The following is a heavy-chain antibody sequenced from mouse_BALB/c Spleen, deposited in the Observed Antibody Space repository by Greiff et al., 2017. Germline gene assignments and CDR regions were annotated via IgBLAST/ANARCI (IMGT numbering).Heavy chain of an antibody. J-gene: IGHJ4*01. CDR3: ARDYDYDGYAMDY. CDR2: ISSGSSTI. V-gene: IGHV5-17*02. D-gene: IGHD2-4*01. CDR1: GFTFSSFG. Sequence: DVQLVESGGGLVQPGGSRKLSCAASGFTFSSFGMHWVRQAPEKGLEWVAYISSGSSTIYYADTVKGRFTISRDNPKNTLFLQMTSLRSEDTAMYYCARDYDYDGYAMDYWGQGTSVTVSS.